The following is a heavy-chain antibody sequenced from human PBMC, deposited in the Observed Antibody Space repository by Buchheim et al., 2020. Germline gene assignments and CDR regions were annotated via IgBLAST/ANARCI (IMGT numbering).Heavy chain of an antibody. J-gene: IGHJ6*02. Sequence: QLQLQESGPGLVKPSETLSLTCTVSGGSISNSAYFWGWIRQPPGKGPEWIATFRYSGTTYFHPSLQNRVPISVDTSKNQFSLTLRSVTAADTALYYCARENRDGYRNGVDIWGQETT. CDR3: ARENRDGYRNGVDI. D-gene: IGHD5-24*01. CDR1: GGSISNSAYF. V-gene: IGHV4-39*07. CDR2: FRYSGTT.